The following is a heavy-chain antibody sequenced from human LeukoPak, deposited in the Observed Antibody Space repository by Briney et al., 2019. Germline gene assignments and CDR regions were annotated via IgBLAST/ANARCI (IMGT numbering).Heavy chain of an antibody. Sequence: NPSETLSLTCTVSGGSISSGSYYGSWSRQRAGRGGEWIVRIYTSGSTNYNPSLKSRVTISVDTSKNQFSLKLSSVTAADTAVYYCARGFGELEYYMDVWGKGTTVTVSS. V-gene: IGHV4-61*02. CDR2: IYTSGST. CDR3: ARGFGELEYYMDV. J-gene: IGHJ6*03. D-gene: IGHD3-10*01. CDR1: GGSISSGSYY.